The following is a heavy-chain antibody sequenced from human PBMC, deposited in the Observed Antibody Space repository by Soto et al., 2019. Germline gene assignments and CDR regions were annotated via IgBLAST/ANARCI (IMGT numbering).Heavy chain of an antibody. V-gene: IGHV1-2*02. J-gene: IGHJ6*02. Sequence: ASVKVSCKASGYTFSGYYIHWVRQAPGQGLEWMGWINPNSGDTNYAQKFQGRVTMTRGTYITTAYMELSRLRSDDTAVYYCVRESGFGGFWEWSLDVWGQGTTVTVSS. CDR3: VRESGFGGFWEWSLDV. D-gene: IGHD3-3*01. CDR2: INPNSGDT. CDR1: GYTFSGYY.